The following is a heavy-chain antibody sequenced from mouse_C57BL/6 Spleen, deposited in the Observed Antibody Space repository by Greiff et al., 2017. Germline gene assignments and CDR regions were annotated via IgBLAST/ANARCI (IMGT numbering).Heavy chain of an antibody. D-gene: IGHD5-1-1*01. Sequence: LQQPGAELVRPGTSVKLSCKASGYTFTSYWMHWVKQRPGQGLEWIGVIDPSDSYTNYNQKFKGKATLTVDTSSSTAYMQLSSLTSEDSAVYYCADTLRDYWGQGTTLTVSS. CDR1: GYTFTSYW. CDR2: IDPSDSYT. CDR3: ADTLRDY. J-gene: IGHJ2*01. V-gene: IGHV1-59*01.